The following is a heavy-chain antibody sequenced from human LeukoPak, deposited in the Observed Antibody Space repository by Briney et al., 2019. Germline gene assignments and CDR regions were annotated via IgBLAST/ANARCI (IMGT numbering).Heavy chain of an antibody. D-gene: IGHD3-10*01. CDR2: ISSASNTI. Sequence: GGSLRLSCAASGFTFSTYSLNWVRQAPGKGLEWVSYISSASNTIYYADSVRGRFTISRDNGKSSLYLQMNSLRAEDTAVYYCARGSTTYYYGSGSYYTKSGITYYFDHWGQGTLVTVSS. V-gene: IGHV3-48*01. CDR1: GFTFSTYS. CDR3: ARGSTTYYYGSGSYYTKSGITYYFDH. J-gene: IGHJ4*02.